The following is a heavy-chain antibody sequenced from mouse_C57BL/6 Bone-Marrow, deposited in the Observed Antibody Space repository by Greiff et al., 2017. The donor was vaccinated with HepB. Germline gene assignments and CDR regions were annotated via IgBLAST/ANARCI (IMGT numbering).Heavy chain of an antibody. CDR2: IYPRSGNT. CDR3: AREGLYYYGSSPGY. V-gene: IGHV1-81*01. D-gene: IGHD1-1*01. CDR1: GYTFTSYG. J-gene: IGHJ4*01. Sequence: VQLVESGAELARPGASVKLSCKASGYTFTSYGISWVKQRTGQGLEWIGEIYPRSGNTYYNEKFKGKATLTADKSSSTAYMELRSLTSEDSAVYFCAREGLYYYGSSPGYWGQGTSVTVSS.